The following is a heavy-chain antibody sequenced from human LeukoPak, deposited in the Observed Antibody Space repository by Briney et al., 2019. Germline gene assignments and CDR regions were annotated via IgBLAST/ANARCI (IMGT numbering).Heavy chain of an antibody. CDR3: ARSGYSGYESFDY. V-gene: IGHV1-18*01. CDR2: ISGSNGNT. J-gene: IGHJ4*02. Sequence: ASVKVSCKASGYTFTRYGMSWVRQAPGQGLEWMGWISGSNGNTNYAQKLQGRVTMTTDTSTGTAYMELRSLRSDDTAVYYCARSGYSGYESFDYWGQGTLVTVSS. D-gene: IGHD5-12*01. CDR1: GYTFTRYG.